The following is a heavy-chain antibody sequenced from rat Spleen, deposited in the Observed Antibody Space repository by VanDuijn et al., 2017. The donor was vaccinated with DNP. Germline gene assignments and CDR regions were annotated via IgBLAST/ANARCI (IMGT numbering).Heavy chain of an antibody. D-gene: IGHD1-11*01. V-gene: IGHV5S10*01. J-gene: IGHJ2*01. CDR2: IIYAGNKA. Sequence: EVQLVESGGGLVQPGGSLKISCTASGFTFSDYNMAWVRQAPNKGLEWVATIIYAGNKAFYRDSVKGRLTISRDNAKSTLYLQMDSLRSEDTATYYCARHQATEADYWGQGVMVTVSS. CDR1: GFTFSDYN. CDR3: ARHQATEADY.